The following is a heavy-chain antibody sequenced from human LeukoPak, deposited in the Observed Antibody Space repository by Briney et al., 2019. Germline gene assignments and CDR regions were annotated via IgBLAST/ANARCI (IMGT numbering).Heavy chain of an antibody. V-gene: IGHV3-20*04. J-gene: IGHJ4*02. Sequence: GSLRLSCAASGFTFDDYGMSWVRQAPGKGLEWVSNINRNGGNTAYADSVKGRFTISRDNAKNSLYLQMNSLRAEDTALYYCARDHGAIALTNYLNYWGQGTLVTVSS. CDR3: ARDHGAIALTNYLNY. D-gene: IGHD1-1*01. CDR1: GFTFDDYG. CDR2: INRNGGNT.